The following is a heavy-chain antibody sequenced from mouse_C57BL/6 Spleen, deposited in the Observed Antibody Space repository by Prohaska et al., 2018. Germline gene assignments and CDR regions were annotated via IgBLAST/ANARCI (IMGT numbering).Heavy chain of an antibody. CDR2: INPNNGGT. D-gene: IGHD2-5*01. V-gene: IGHV1-18*01. CDR3: ARGAYYSNPYYYAMDY. J-gene: IGHJ4*01. Sequence: HGKSLEWIGDINPNNGGTIYNQKFKGKATLTVDKSSSTAYMELRSLTSEDTAVYYCARGAYYSNPYYYAMDYWGQGTSVTVSS.